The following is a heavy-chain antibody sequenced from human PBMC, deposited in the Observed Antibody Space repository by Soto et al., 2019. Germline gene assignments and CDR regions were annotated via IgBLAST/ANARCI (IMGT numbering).Heavy chain of an antibody. D-gene: IGHD2-2*01. J-gene: IGHJ4*02. Sequence: QVQLQGSGPGLVKPSETLSLTCTVSGDSISSFYWTWIRQPPGKGLEWVGCIFSSGSTNYNPSLKSRVTISVDTSENQFSLKLTSVTAADTAVYYCARVGYCSSTPCWPIGYFEYWGQGTLVTVSS. CDR3: ARVGYCSSTPCWPIGYFEY. CDR1: GDSISSFY. V-gene: IGHV4-59*01. CDR2: IFSSGST.